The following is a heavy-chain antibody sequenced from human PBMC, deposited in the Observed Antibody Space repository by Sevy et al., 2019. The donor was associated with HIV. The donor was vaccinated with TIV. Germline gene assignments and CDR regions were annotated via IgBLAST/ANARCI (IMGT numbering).Heavy chain of an antibody. CDR1: GYTFTSYY. D-gene: IGHD3-22*01. V-gene: IGHV1-46*03. CDR2: INPSGGST. Sequence: ASVKVFCKASGYTFTSYYMYWVRQAPGQGLEWMGIINPSGGSTSYAQKFQGRVTMTRDTSTSTVYMELSSLRSEDTAVYYCGRGGGDSSGYSEGYDTFDIWGQGTMVTVSS. J-gene: IGHJ3*02. CDR3: GRGGGDSSGYSEGYDTFDI.